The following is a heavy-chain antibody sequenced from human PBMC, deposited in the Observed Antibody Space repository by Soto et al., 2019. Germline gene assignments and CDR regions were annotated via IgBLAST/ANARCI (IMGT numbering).Heavy chain of an antibody. V-gene: IGHV4-30-2*01. CDR3: ASVYPVYYDSSGYYN. J-gene: IGHJ4*02. CDR2: IYHSGST. CDR1: GGSISSGGYS. D-gene: IGHD3-22*01. Sequence: PSETLSLTCAVSGGSISSGGYSWSWIRQPPGKGLEWIGYIYHSGSTYYNPSLKSRVTISVDRSKNQFSLKLSSVTAADTAVYYCASVYPVYYDSSGYYNWGQGTLVTVSS.